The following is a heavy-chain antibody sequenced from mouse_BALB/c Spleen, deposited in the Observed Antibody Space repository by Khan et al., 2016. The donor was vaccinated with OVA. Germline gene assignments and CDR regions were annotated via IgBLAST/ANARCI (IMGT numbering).Heavy chain of an antibody. V-gene: IGHV1-4*01. D-gene: IGHD2-14*01. CDR3: VRDWADYRNDGWFAY. J-gene: IGHJ3*01. Sequence: QVQLKESGAELARPGASVKMSCKASGYTFTSYTIHWIKMRPGQGLEWIGYINPNNGYTNYNQKFKDKATLTADKSSTTAYMQLSSLTSDDSAVYNCVRDWADYRNDGWFAYWGLGTLVTVSA. CDR2: INPNNGYT. CDR1: GYTFTSYT.